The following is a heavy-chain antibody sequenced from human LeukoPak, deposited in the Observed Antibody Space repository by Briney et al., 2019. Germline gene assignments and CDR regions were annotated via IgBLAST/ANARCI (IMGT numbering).Heavy chain of an antibody. J-gene: IGHJ4*02. CDR1: GYTFTSYG. D-gene: IGHD3-10*01. CDR3: ARDVYYYGSGDRRVLDY. Sequence: ASVKVSCKAPGYTFTSYGISWVRQAPGQGLEWMGWISAYNGNTNYAQKLQGRVTMTTDTSTSTAYMELRGLRSDDTAVYYCARDVYYYGSGDRRVLDYWGQGTLVTVSS. V-gene: IGHV1-18*01. CDR2: ISAYNGNT.